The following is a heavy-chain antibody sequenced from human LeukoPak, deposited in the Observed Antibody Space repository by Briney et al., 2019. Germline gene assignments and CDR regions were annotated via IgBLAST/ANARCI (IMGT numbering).Heavy chain of an antibody. Sequence: GGSLRLSCAASGFTFDDYAMHWVRQAPGKGLEWVSGISWNSGSIGYADSVKGRFTISRDNSKNTLYLQMNSLRAEDTAVYYCARDKVYWFDPWGQGTLVTVSS. CDR2: ISWNSGSI. J-gene: IGHJ5*02. D-gene: IGHD6-6*01. CDR3: ARDKVYWFDP. CDR1: GFTFDDYA. V-gene: IGHV3-9*01.